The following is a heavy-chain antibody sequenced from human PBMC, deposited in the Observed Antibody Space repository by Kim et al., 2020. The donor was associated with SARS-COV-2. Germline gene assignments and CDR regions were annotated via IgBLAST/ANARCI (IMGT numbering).Heavy chain of an antibody. Sequence: GGSLRLSCAASGFTFSSYGMHWVRQAPGKGLEWVAVISYDGSNKYYADSVKGRFTISRDNSKNTLYLQMNSLRAEDTAVYYCAKDGGSYYLGRGWVDYWGQGTLVTVSS. CDR3: AKDGGSYYLGRGWVDY. J-gene: IGHJ4*02. D-gene: IGHD1-26*01. V-gene: IGHV3-30*18. CDR1: GFTFSSYG. CDR2: ISYDGSNK.